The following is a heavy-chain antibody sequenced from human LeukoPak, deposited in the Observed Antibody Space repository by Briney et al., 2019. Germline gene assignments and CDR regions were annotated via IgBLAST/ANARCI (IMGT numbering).Heavy chain of an antibody. D-gene: IGHD6-13*01. V-gene: IGHV3-30*18. J-gene: IGHJ6*02. CDR2: ISYDGSNK. Sequence: GGSLRLSCAASGFTFSSYGMHWVRQAPGKGLEWVAVISYDGSNKYYADSVKGRFTISRDNSKNTLYPQMNSLRAEDTAVYYCAKYSSSSHGMDVWGQGTTVTVS. CDR3: AKYSSSSHGMDV. CDR1: GFTFSSYG.